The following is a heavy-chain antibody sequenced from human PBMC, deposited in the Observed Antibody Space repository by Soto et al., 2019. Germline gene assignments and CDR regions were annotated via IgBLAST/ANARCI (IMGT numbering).Heavy chain of an antibody. J-gene: IGHJ3*02. V-gene: IGHV3-30-3*01. CDR1: GFTFSSYA. Sequence: GGSLRLSXAASGFTFSSYAMHWVRQAPGKGLEWVAVISYDGSNKYYADSVKGRFTISRDNSKNTLYLQMNSLRAEDTAVYYCARELVVVAKDAFDIWGQGTMVTVSS. D-gene: IGHD2-15*01. CDR3: ARELVVVAKDAFDI. CDR2: ISYDGSNK.